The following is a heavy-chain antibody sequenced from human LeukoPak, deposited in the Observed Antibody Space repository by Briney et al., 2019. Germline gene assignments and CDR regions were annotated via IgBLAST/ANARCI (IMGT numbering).Heavy chain of an antibody. Sequence: SETLSLTCTVSGGSISSGDYYWSWIRQPPGKGLEWIGYIYYSGSTYYNPSLKSRVTISVDTSKNQFSLVLNSVTAADTAVYYCARTGYCSSASCSVVKQWLVRVYFDYWGQGTLVTVS. D-gene: IGHD2-2*01. CDR3: ARTGYCSSASCSVVKQWLVRVYFDY. J-gene: IGHJ4*02. CDR1: GGSISSGDYY. V-gene: IGHV4-30-4*01. CDR2: IYYSGST.